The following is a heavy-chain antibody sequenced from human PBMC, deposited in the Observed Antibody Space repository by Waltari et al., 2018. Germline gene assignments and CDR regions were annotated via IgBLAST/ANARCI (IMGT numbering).Heavy chain of an antibody. Sequence: EVQLLESGGGLVQPGGSLRLSCAASGFTFSSYAMSWVRQAPGKGLEWVAAISGSGGSTYDADSVKGRFTISRDNAKNSLYLQMNILRAEDTAVYYCTPLAVDAFDIWGQGTMVTVSS. CDR3: TPLAVDAFDI. D-gene: IGHD6-19*01. J-gene: IGHJ3*02. CDR2: ISGSGGST. V-gene: IGHV3-23*01. CDR1: GFTFSSYA.